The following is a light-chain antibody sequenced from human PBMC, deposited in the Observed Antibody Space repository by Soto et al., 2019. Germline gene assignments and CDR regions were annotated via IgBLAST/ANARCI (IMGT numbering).Light chain of an antibody. CDR1: ALPKKN. J-gene: IGLJ2*01. V-gene: IGLV3-10*01. CDR2: GDN. Sequence: SYELTQPPSVSVSRGLTARITCSGDALPKKNAYWYQQRSGQAPVLVIYGDNKRPSGIPERFSVSSSGTVATLTISGAQVEDEADYFCYSTDSSNSRGVFGGGTNVTVL. CDR3: YSTDSSNSRGV.